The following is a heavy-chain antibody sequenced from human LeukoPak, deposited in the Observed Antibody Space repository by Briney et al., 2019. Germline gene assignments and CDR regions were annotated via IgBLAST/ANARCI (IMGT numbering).Heavy chain of an antibody. CDR1: GSTPTIDW. J-gene: IGHJ4*02. Sequence: AGRSLRLSCAVSGSTPTIDWMSWVRHAPGKGQEWVSNIKQDGSDKNYVDCVTGRFTICRDNAKSSLFLQMSGLRAEDTAVYYCAKLARGDYFEYWGQGALVTVSS. CDR2: IKQDGSDK. V-gene: IGHV3-7*01. D-gene: IGHD3-10*01. CDR3: AKLARGDYFEY.